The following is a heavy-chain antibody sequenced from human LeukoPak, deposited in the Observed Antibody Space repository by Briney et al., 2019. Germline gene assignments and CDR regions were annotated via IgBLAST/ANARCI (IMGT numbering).Heavy chain of an antibody. V-gene: IGHV1-69*04. CDR3: ARTRIAAAGTEIDY. J-gene: IGHJ4*02. CDR1: GGTFSSYA. Sequence: SVKVSCKASGGTFSSYAISWVRQAPGQGLEWMRRIIPILGIANYAQKFQGRVTITADKSTSTAYMELSSLRSEDTAVYYCARTRIAAAGTEIDYWGQGTLVTVSS. CDR2: IIPILGIA. D-gene: IGHD6-13*01.